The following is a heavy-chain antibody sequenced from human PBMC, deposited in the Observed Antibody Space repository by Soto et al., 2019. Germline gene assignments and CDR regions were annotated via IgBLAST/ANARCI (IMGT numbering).Heavy chain of an antibody. CDR1: SGSISSTSYY. D-gene: IGHD3-22*01. J-gene: IGHJ6*02. CDR2: IYYDGTT. CDR3: ARQGRNTKIVIVKRYAADF. V-gene: IGHV4-39*01. Sequence: SETLSLTCTVSSGSISSTSYYWAWIRQPPGKGLEWIGAIYYDGTTYYTESLKSRVSISVDTSKNQFSLKLNSVTAADTAVYFCARQGRNTKIVIVKRYAADFWGQGIAVTVSS.